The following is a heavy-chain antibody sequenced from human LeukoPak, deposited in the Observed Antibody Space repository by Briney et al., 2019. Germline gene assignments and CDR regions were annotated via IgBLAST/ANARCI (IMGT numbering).Heavy chain of an antibody. D-gene: IGHD2-15*01. J-gene: IGHJ5*02. V-gene: IGHV3-48*01. CDR2: ISSSSSTI. CDR3: ARVRYCSGGSCYGNWYDP. Sequence: PGGSLRLSCAASGFTFSSYSMNWVRQAPGKGLEWVSYISSSSSTIYYADSVKGRFTISRDNAKNSLYLQMNSLRAEDTAVYYCARVRYCSGGSCYGNWYDPWGQGTLVTVSS. CDR1: GFTFSSYS.